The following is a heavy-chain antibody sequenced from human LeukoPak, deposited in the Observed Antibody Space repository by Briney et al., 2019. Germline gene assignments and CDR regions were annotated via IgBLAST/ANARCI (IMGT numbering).Heavy chain of an antibody. J-gene: IGHJ4*02. CDR2: INPNSGGT. CDR3: ARENRGEVGAIYFDY. V-gene: IGHV1-2*02. CDR1: GYTFTGYY. D-gene: IGHD1-26*01. Sequence: ASVKVSCKASGYTFTGYYMHWVRQAPGQGLEWMGWINPNSGGTNYAQKFQGRVTMTRDTSISTAYMELRSLRSDDTAVYYCARENRGEVGAIYFDYWGQGTLVTVSS.